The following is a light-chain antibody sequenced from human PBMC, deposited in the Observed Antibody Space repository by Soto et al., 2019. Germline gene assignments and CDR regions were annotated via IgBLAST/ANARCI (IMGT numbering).Light chain of an antibody. J-gene: IGKJ4*01. CDR1: QGIGSW. CDR2: AAS. V-gene: IGKV1-12*01. CDR3: QQCYSSPLT. Sequence: TQVTQSPYPVSTSVGDRFPLTCRASQGIGSWLAWYQQKPGKAPKLLIYAASSLQSGVTSRFSGSGSGTDFTLTISSLQPEDVATYYCQQCYSSPLTVGGGTKV.